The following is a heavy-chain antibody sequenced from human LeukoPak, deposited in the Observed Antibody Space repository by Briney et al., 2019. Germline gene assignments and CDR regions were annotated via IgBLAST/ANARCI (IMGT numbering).Heavy chain of an antibody. CDR1: GFTFSSYA. CDR3: AKDGPRGSSSGWYPF. D-gene: IGHD6-19*01. Sequence: GGSLRLSCAASGFTFSSYAMSWLRQAPGKGLEWVSAISGSGGSTYYADSVKGRFTISRDNSKDTLYLQMNSLRAEDTAVYYCAKDGPRGSSSGWYPFWGQGTLVTVSS. V-gene: IGHV3-23*01. J-gene: IGHJ4*02. CDR2: ISGSGGST.